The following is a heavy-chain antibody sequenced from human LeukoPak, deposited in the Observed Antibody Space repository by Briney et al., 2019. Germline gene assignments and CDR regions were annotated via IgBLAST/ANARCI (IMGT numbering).Heavy chain of an antibody. J-gene: IGHJ6*02. D-gene: IGHD1-26*01. V-gene: IGHV3-21*01. CDR2: ISSGSRYM. Sequence: GGSLRLSCAASGFTFSTYSMNWVRQAPGKGLEWVSSISSGSRYMYYADSVKGRFTISRDNAKNSLYLLMNSLRAEDTAVYYCARALYSGSYRAYYYYGMDVWGQGTTVTVSS. CDR3: ARALYSGSYRAYYYYGMDV. CDR1: GFTFSTYS.